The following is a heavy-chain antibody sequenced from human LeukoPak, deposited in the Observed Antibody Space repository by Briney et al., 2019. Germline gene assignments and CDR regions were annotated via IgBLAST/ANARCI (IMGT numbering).Heavy chain of an antibody. D-gene: IGHD2/OR15-2a*01. J-gene: IGHJ4*02. Sequence: PGGSLRLSCAASGFTFSSYWMHWVRQVPGKGLVWVSRINTDGSSTSYADSVKGRFTISRDNAKNTLYLQMNSLRAEDTAVYYCAKVSGHFDYWGRGTLVTVSS. CDR1: GFTFSSYW. V-gene: IGHV3-74*01. CDR2: INTDGSST. CDR3: AKVSGHFDY.